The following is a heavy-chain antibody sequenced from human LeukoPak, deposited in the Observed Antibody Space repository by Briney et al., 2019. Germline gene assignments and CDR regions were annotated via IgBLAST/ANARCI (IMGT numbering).Heavy chain of an antibody. J-gene: IGHJ4*02. CDR1: GGSFSGYY. CDR2: INHSGST. CDR3: ARARQYYYGSGSSYFDY. V-gene: IGHV4-34*01. Sequence: PSETLSLTCAVYGGSFSGYYWSWIRQPPGKGLEWIGEINHSGSTNYNPSLKSRVTISVDTSKNQFSLRLSSATAADTAVYYCARARQYYYGSGSSYFDYWGQGTLVTVSS. D-gene: IGHD3-10*01.